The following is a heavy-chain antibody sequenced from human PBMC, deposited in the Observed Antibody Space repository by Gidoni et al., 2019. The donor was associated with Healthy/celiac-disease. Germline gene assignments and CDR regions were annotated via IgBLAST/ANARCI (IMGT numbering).Heavy chain of an antibody. Sequence: EVQLVESGGGLVQPGGSRRLSCSDSGFTFRSYAMHWVRQAPGKGLEYVSAISSNGGSTYYADSVKGRFTISRDNSKNTLYLQMSSLRAEDTSVYYCGKGPYCSSTSCYDYFDYWGQGTLVTVSS. V-gene: IGHV3-64D*06. J-gene: IGHJ4*02. CDR1: GFTFRSYA. D-gene: IGHD2-2*01. CDR2: ISSNGGST. CDR3: GKGPYCSSTSCYDYFDY.